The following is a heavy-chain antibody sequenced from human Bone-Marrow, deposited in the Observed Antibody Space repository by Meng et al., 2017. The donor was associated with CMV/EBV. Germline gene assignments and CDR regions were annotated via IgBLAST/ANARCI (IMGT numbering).Heavy chain of an antibody. V-gene: IGHV1-18*01. D-gene: IGHD2-2*02. CDR3: ARSWDIVVVPPALPPGGRDV. CDR2: ISAYNGNT. Sequence: ASVKVSCKASGYTFTSYGIRWVRQAPGQGLEWMGWISAYNGNTNYAQKLQGRVTMTTDTSTSTAYMELRSLRSDDTAVYYCARSWDIVVVPPALPPGGRDVWGQGTTVTVSS. J-gene: IGHJ6*02. CDR1: GYTFTSYG.